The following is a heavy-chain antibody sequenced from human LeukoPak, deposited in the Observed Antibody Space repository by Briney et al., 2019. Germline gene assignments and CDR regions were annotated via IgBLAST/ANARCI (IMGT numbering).Heavy chain of an antibody. D-gene: IGHD6-13*01. CDR2: ISSSSSYI. J-gene: IGHJ4*02. CDR1: GFTFSSYA. V-gene: IGHV3-21*01. CDR3: TASSRSDY. Sequence: PGGSLRLSCAASGFTFSSYAMSWVRQAPGKGLEWVSSISSSSSYIYYADSVKGRFTISRDNAKNSLYLQMNSLRAEDTAVYYCTASSRSDYWGQGTLVTVSS.